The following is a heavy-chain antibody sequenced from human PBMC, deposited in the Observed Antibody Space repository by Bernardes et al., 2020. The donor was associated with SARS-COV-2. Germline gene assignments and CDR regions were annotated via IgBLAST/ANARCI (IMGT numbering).Heavy chain of an antibody. CDR2: FDPEDGET. CDR3: ATGVSGYYYDSFDY. Sequence: ASVKVSCKVSGYTLTELSMHWVRQAPGKGLEWMGGFDPEDGETIYAQKFQGRVTMTEDTSTDTAYMELSSLRSEDTAVYYCATGVSGYYYDSFDYWGQGTLVTVSS. J-gene: IGHJ4*02. D-gene: IGHD3-22*01. V-gene: IGHV1-24*01. CDR1: GYTLTELS.